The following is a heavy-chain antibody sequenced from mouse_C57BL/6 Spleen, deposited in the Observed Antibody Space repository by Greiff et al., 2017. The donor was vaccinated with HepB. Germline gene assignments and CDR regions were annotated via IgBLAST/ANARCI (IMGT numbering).Heavy chain of an antibody. CDR1: GYAFSSYW. J-gene: IGHJ3*01. V-gene: IGHV1-80*01. D-gene: IGHD4-1*01. CDR3: ASTGTGGAWFAY. CDR2: IYPGDGDT. Sequence: QVQLKQSGAELVKPGASVKISCKASGYAFSSYWMNWVKQRPGKGLEWIGQIYPGDGDTNYNGKFKGKATLTADKSSSTAYMQLSSLTSEDSAVYFCASTGTGGAWFAYWGQGTLVTVSA.